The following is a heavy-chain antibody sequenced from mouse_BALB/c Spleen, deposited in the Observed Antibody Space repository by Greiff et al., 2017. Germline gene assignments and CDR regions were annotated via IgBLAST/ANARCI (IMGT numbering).Heavy chain of an antibody. J-gene: IGHJ2*01. CDR3: ASAGNFGPVDY. CDR2: IHYSGST. V-gene: IGHV3-1*02. CDR1: GYSITSGYS. Sequence: EVQLVESGPDLVKPSQSLSLTCTVTGYSITSGYSWHWIRQFPGNKLEWMGYIHYSGSTNYNPSLKSRISITRDTSTNQFFLQLNSMTTEDAAAYYCASAGNFGPVDYWGQGTPLTVSS. D-gene: IGHD2-1*01.